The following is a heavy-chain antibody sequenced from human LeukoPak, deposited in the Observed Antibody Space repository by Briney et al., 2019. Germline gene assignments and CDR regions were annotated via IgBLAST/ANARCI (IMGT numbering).Heavy chain of an antibody. J-gene: IGHJ5*02. D-gene: IGHD4-17*01. V-gene: IGHV1-18*01. CDR3: AKSHQNDYGEVYNWFDP. Sequence: GASVKVSCKASGYTFTTYGVSWVQQAPGQGLEWMGWISAYNGNTNYAQKLQGRVTMTTDTSTSTAYMELRSLRAEDTAVYYCAKSHQNDYGEVYNWFDPWGQGTLVTVSS. CDR2: ISAYNGNT. CDR1: GYTFTTYG.